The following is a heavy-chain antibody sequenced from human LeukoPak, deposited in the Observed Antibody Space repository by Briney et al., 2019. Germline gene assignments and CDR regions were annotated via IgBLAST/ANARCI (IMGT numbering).Heavy chain of an antibody. CDR3: ARGISSTSSNWFDP. CDR1: GGSFSGYY. V-gene: IGHV4-34*01. D-gene: IGHD2-2*01. Sequence: PSETLSLTCAVYGGSFSGYYWSWIRQPPGKGLEWIGEINHSGSTNYNPSLKSRVTISVDTSKSQFSLKLSSVTAADTAVYYCARGISSTSSNWFDPWGQGTLVTVSS. J-gene: IGHJ5*02. CDR2: INHSGST.